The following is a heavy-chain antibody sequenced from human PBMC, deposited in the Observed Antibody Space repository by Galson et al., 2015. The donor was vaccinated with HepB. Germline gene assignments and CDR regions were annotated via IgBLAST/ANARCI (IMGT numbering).Heavy chain of an antibody. Sequence: SLRLSCAVSGLIFTDAWLSWVRQAPGKGLEWVGRIKDKSDGGAIDYAAPVKGRFTISRDDSKHTLYLQMNSLKFEDTAVYYCTTGEPIDYWGQGTLVTVSS. CDR2: IKDKSDGGAI. CDR1: GLIFTDAW. J-gene: IGHJ4*02. V-gene: IGHV3-15*01. CDR3: TTGEPIDY. D-gene: IGHD1-14*01.